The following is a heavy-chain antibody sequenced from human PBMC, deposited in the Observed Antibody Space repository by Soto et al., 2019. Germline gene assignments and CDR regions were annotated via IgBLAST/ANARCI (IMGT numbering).Heavy chain of an antibody. D-gene: IGHD4-17*01. J-gene: IGHJ4*02. V-gene: IGHV1-18*01. CDR3: ARDLTTVTTNYFDY. CDR1: GYRFTSYG. CDR2: ISVNNDNT. Sequence: QVQLVQSGAEVKKPGASVKVSCKASGYRFTSYGISWVRQAPGQGLEWMGWISVNNDNTNYAQKFQGRVTMTTDQSTGTAYMELRSLRSDDTAVYYCARDLTTVTTNYFDYWGQGTLVTVSS.